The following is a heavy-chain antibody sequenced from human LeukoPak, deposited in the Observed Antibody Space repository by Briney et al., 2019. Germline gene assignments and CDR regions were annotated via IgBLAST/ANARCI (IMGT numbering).Heavy chain of an antibody. CDR2: IDPNGGGT. D-gene: IGHD6-13*01. Sequence: ASVKVSCKASGDTFTGYYMHWVRQAPGQGLEWMGWIDPNGGGTKYAQKSQGRVTIARDTSISTAYMELSRLTSEDTAVYHWARGGGLAAAGTRFDYWGQGTLVTVSS. V-gene: IGHV1-2*02. CDR3: ARGGGLAAAGTRFDY. J-gene: IGHJ4*02. CDR1: GDTFTGYY.